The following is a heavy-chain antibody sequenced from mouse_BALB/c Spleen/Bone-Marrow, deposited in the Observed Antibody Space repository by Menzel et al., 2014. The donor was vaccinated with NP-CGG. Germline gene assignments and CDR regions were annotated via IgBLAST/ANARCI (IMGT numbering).Heavy chain of an antibody. Sequence: QVQLQQSGAELAKPGASVKMSCKASGYTYTSYWMYWIKQRPGQGLEWIGYINPSTGYTKYNQKFKDKATLTADKSSNTAYMQLSSLTSEDSAVYYCARKGYGNYHYYAMDYWGQGTSVTVSS. CDR2: INPSTGYT. CDR3: ARKGYGNYHYYAMDY. V-gene: IGHV1-7*01. D-gene: IGHD2-1*01. J-gene: IGHJ4*01. CDR1: GYTYTSYW.